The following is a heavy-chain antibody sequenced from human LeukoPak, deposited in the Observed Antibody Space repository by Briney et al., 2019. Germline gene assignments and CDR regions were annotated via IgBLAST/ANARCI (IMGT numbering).Heavy chain of an antibody. CDR1: GFTFGDHA. V-gene: IGHV3-49*04. Sequence: GGSLRLSCTTSGFTFGDHAMCWVRQAPGKGLEWVGFIRSEAYGGTTEYAASVKGRFTISRDGSRGIAYLQMNSLKTEDTALYYCARGPIHLWLYYGMDLWGQGTTVTVSS. CDR2: IRSEAYGGTT. D-gene: IGHD5-18*01. CDR3: ARGPIHLWLYYGMDL. J-gene: IGHJ6*02.